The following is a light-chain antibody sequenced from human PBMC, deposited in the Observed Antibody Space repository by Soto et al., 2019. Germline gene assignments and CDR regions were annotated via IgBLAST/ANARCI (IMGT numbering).Light chain of an antibody. CDR1: SSDVGGYNY. V-gene: IGLV2-14*01. CDR3: NLYTSSNTLL. CDR2: DVS. Sequence: QSALTQPASVSGSPGQSITISCAGTSSDVGGYNYVSWYQQHPGKAPKLMIYDVSNRPSGVSNRFSGSKSGNTASLTISGLQAEDEADYYCNLYTSSNTLLFGGGTKVTVL. J-gene: IGLJ2*01.